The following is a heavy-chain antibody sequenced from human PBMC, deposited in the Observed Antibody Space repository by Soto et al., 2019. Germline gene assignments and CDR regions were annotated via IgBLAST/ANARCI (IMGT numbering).Heavy chain of an antibody. V-gene: IGHV1-69*01. CDR3: ARDSREGRSWELPGPFDY. CDR2: IIPIFGTA. Sequence: QVQLVQSGAEVKKPGSSVKVSCKASGGTFSSYAISWVRQAPGQGLEWMGGIIPIFGTANYAQKFQGRVTITADESTSTAYMELSSLRSEDTAVYYCARDSREGRSWELPGPFDYWGQGTLVTVSS. D-gene: IGHD1-26*01. J-gene: IGHJ4*02. CDR1: GGTFSSYA.